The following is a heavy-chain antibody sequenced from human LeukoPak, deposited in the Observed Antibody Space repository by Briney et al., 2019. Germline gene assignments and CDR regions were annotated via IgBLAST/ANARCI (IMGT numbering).Heavy chain of an antibody. CDR1: GFTFSSYG. Sequence: GGSLRLSCAASGFTFSSYGMHWVRQAPGKGLEWVAVIWYDGSNKYYADSVKGRFTISRDNSKNTLYLQMNSLRAEDTAVYYCARILFPTVVAALGYWGQGTLVTVSS. CDR3: ARILFPTVVAALGY. CDR2: IWYDGSNK. V-gene: IGHV3-33*01. J-gene: IGHJ4*02. D-gene: IGHD2-15*01.